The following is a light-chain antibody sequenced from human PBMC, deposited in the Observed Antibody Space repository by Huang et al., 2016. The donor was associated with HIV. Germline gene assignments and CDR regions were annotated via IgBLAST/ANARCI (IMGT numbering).Light chain of an antibody. Sequence: DIVMIQSPLSLSVTPGEAASISCRSSQSLLHGNGYNDLEWYLQKPGQSPQLLSYSGADRAPGVPARFSASGSGTDVSLTISSVEAEDIGIYYCMQSLQTPGTFGQGTRLDIK. CDR2: SGA. V-gene: IGKV2-28*01. CDR1: QSLLHGNGYND. J-gene: IGKJ5*01. CDR3: MQSLQTPGT.